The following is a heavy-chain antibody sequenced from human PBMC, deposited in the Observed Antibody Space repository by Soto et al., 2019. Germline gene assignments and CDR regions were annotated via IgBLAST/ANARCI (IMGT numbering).Heavy chain of an antibody. Sequence: EVQLLESGGGLVQPGGSLRLSCAASGFSFTSYAMSWVRQAPGKGLEWVSTISGGSVGTYYADSVKGRFTFSRDNSKNTLYLQMNGLRAEDTAVYFCARAELGYCSGGSCYYYGMDVWGQGTTVSVSS. J-gene: IGHJ6*02. CDR2: ISGGSVGT. D-gene: IGHD2-15*01. CDR1: GFSFTSYA. CDR3: ARAELGYCSGGSCYYYGMDV. V-gene: IGHV3-23*01.